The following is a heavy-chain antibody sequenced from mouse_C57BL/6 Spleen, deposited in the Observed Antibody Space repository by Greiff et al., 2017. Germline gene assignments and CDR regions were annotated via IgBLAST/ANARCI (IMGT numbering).Heavy chain of an antibody. CDR3: ARRDGYYAMDY. J-gene: IGHJ4*01. CDR1: GFTFSDYY. D-gene: IGHD2-3*01. V-gene: IGHV5-12*01. Sequence: DVQLVESGGGLVQPGGSLKLSCAASGFTFSDYYMYWVRQTPEKRLEWVANISTGGGSTYYPDTVKGRFTISRDNTKNTLYLQMSRLKSEDTALYFCARRDGYYAMDYWGQGTSVTVSS. CDR2: ISTGGGST.